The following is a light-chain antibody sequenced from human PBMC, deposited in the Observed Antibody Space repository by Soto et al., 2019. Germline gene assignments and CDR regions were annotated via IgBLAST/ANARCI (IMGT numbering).Light chain of an antibody. J-gene: IGKJ2*02. CDR3: HQYGSSART. CDR2: DAS. Sequence: EIVLTQSPDTLSLSPGERATLSCRASQSVSSNYLAWYQQKPGQAPRLLIYDASTRATAFPDRFSGSGSGTEFTLTISRLEPDDFAVYYCHQYGSSARTFGRGTKLEIK. CDR1: QSVSSNY. V-gene: IGKV3-20*01.